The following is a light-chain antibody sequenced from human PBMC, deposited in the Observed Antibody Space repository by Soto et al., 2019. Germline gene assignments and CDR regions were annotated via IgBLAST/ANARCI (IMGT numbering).Light chain of an antibody. CDR1: PGISRS. V-gene: IGKV1-5*03. CDR3: QQYHKFWT. CDR2: KAS. J-gene: IGKJ1*01. Sequence: IPLTQSPFSLSASVGDTVTITCRASPGISRSLAWYQQNPGRAPKLLIYKASRLESGVPSRFSGSESGTEFTLTISNLQPDDFATYYCQQYHKFWTFGQGTKVDIK.